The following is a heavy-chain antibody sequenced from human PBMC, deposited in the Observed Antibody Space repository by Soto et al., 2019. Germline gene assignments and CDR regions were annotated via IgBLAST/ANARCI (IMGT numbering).Heavy chain of an antibody. Sequence: GESLKISCKGSGYNFAVYWIAWVRQMPGKGLELMGIIYPSDSDTRYRPSYQGQVTISADKSISSAYLQWSSLRASDTAMYYCARGGVSTRTFDYWGQGTPVTVSS. V-gene: IGHV5-51*01. CDR1: GYNFAVYW. CDR2: IYPSDSDT. CDR3: ARGGVSTRTFDY. D-gene: IGHD3-3*01. J-gene: IGHJ4*02.